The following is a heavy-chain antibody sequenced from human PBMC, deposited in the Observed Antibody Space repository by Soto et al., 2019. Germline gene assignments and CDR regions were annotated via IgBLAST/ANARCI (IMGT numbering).Heavy chain of an antibody. Sequence: QVQLVESGGGVVQPGRSLRLSCAASGFIFSSYAMHWVRQPPGKGLEWVALISDDGSSKYYADSVKGRFTISRDNSKNTLYLQMNSLSAEDTAVYYCTRADLTVTLSVFDPWGQGTLVTVSS. V-gene: IGHV3-30-3*01. CDR2: ISDDGSSK. D-gene: IGHD4-17*01. CDR1: GFIFSSYA. J-gene: IGHJ5*02. CDR3: TRADLTVTLSVFDP.